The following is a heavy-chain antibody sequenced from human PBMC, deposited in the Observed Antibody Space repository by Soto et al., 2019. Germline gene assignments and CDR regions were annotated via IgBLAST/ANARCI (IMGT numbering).Heavy chain of an antibody. CDR1: GYTFTGYY. J-gene: IGHJ6*02. Sequence: ASVKVSCKASGYTFTGYYMHWVRQAPGQGLEWMGWINPNSGGTNYAQKFQGRVTMTRDTSISTAYMELSRLRSDDTAVYYCARDLKTPRGYYYYGMDGWGQGTTVTVAS. CDR2: INPNSGGT. V-gene: IGHV1-2*02. D-gene: IGHD2-15*01. CDR3: ARDLKTPRGYYYYGMDG.